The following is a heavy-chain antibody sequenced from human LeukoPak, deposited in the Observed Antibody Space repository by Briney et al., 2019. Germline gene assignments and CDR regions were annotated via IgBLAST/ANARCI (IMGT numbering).Heavy chain of an antibody. CDR1: GFTFSSYW. V-gene: IGHV3-48*04. CDR2: ISSSGSTI. D-gene: IGHD3-22*01. CDR3: ARAGNYYDSSGYYFDY. J-gene: IGHJ4*02. Sequence: PGGSLRLSCAASGFTFSSYWMSWVRQAPGKGLEWVSYISSSGSTIYYADSVKGRFTISRDNAKNSLYLQMNSLRAEDTAVYYCARAGNYYDSSGYYFDYWGQGTLVTVSP.